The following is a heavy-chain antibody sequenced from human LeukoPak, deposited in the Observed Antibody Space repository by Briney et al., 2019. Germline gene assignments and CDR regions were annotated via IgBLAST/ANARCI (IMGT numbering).Heavy chain of an antibody. V-gene: IGHV4-31*03. D-gene: IGHD3-10*01. CDR1: GGSISSGGYY. CDR2: INYRGDT. CDR3: ATWVFGVTTDLYYFDY. J-gene: IGHJ4*02. Sequence: SQTLSLTCTVSGGSISSGGYYWSWIRQHPGEGLEWIGYINYRGDTYYSPSLKSRVIISGDASKNQFSLRLSSVTAADTAVYYCATWVFGVTTDLYYFDYWGQGTLVTVSS.